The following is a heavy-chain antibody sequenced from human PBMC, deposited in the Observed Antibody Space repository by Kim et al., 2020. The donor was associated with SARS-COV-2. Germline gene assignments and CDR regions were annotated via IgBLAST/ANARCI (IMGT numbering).Heavy chain of an antibody. Sequence: TPSLKSRVTISVDTSKNQFSLKLRSVTAADTAVYYCARAPEYSSSSGRLDPWGQGTLVTVSS. J-gene: IGHJ5*02. D-gene: IGHD6-6*01. CDR3: ARAPEYSSSSGRLDP. V-gene: IGHV4-34*01.